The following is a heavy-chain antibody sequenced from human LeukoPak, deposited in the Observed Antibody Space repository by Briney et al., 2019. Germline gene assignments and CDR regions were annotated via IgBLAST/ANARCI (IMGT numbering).Heavy chain of an antibody. CDR3: ARDSLGVPLLEPIDY. D-gene: IGHD1-1*01. CDR2: ISSSSSYI. CDR1: GFTFSSYS. V-gene: IGHV3-21*01. Sequence: PGGSLRLSCAASGFTFSSYSMNWVRQAPGKGLEWVSSISSSSSYIYYVDSVKGRFTISRDNAKNSLYLQMNSLRAEDTAVYYCARDSLGVPLLEPIDYWGQGTLVTVSS. J-gene: IGHJ4*02.